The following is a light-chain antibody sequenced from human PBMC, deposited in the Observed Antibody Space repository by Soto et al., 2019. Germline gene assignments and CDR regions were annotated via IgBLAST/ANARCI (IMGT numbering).Light chain of an antibody. CDR3: QQYGSSPPLT. Sequence: EIMMTQSPATLSVSPGERATISCRASGGIYTHLAWYQQKPGQAPRLLIYGASSRATGIPDRFSGSGSGTDFTLTISRLEPEDFAVYYCQQYGSSPPLTFGGGTKVEIK. J-gene: IGKJ4*01. V-gene: IGKV3-20*01. CDR2: GAS. CDR1: GGIYTH.